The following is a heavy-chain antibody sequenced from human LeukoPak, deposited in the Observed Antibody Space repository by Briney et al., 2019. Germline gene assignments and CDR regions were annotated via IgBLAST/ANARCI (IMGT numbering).Heavy chain of an antibody. CDR1: GLTFTSYA. J-gene: IGHJ4*02. CDR3: AKDTGMKFGPPGY. V-gene: IGHV3-23*01. CDR2: ISGSGGST. Sequence: GGSLRSSLAAPGLTFTSYAMTGFRQAPGKGREWVSAISGSGGSTYYADSVKGRFTISRDNSKNTLYLQMNSLRAEDTAVYYCAKDTGMKFGPPGYWGQGTLVTVSS. D-gene: IGHD3-10*01.